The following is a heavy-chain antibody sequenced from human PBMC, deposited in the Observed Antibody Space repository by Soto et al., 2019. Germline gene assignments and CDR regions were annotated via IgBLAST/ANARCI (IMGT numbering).Heavy chain of an antibody. Sequence: GGSLRLSCAASGFTFSSYSMNWVRQAPGKGLEWVSYISSSSSTIYYADSVKGRFTISRDNAKNSLYLQMNSLRAEDTAVYYCARDAPRRWLSQIRPLANWFDPWGQGTLVTVSS. D-gene: IGHD3-22*01. J-gene: IGHJ5*02. CDR2: ISSSSSTI. CDR3: ARDAPRRWLSQIRPLANWFDP. V-gene: IGHV3-48*01. CDR1: GFTFSSYS.